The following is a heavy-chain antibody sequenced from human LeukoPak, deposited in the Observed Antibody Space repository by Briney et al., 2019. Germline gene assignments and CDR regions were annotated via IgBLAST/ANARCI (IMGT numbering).Heavy chain of an antibody. D-gene: IGHD3-10*01. CDR2: IRSTANGYAT. CDR3: TGNYYGSGSYADFDY. CDR1: GFTFSGSA. J-gene: IGHJ4*02. Sequence: SGGSLRLSCAASGFTFSGSALHWVRQASGKGLEWVGRIRSTANGYATAYAASVKGRVTISRDDSKNTAYPQMDSLKTEDTAVYYCTGNYYGSGSYADFDYWGQGTLVTVSS. V-gene: IGHV3-73*01.